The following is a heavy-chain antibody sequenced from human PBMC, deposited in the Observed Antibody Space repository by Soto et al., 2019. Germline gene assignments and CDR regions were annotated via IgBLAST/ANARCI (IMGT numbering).Heavy chain of an antibody. CDR2: TYYRSKWYN. D-gene: IGHD6-6*01. J-gene: IGHJ4*02. V-gene: IGHV6-1*01. CDR3: ARDLRIAARSAFDY. Sequence: SQTLSLTCAISGDSFSSTSAAWNWIRQSPSRGLEWLGRTYYRSKWYNDYAVSVKSRITINPDTSKNQFSLQLNSVTPEDTAVYYCARDLRIAARSAFDYWGQGTRVTVSS. CDR1: GDSFSSTSAA.